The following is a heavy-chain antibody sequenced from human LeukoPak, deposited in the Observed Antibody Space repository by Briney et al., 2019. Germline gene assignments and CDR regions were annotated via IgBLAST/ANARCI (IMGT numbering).Heavy chain of an antibody. J-gene: IGHJ4*02. CDR2: TYYRSKWSN. Sequence: SQTLSLTCAISGDSVSSNSAAWNWIRQSPSRGLEWLGRTYYRSKWSNEYAVSVKSRITINADTSKNQFSLQVNSATPEDTAVYYCARNVRAGTYYDYWGQGTLVTVSS. CDR1: GDSVSSNSAA. CDR3: ARNVRAGTYYDY. D-gene: IGHD6-13*01. V-gene: IGHV6-1*01.